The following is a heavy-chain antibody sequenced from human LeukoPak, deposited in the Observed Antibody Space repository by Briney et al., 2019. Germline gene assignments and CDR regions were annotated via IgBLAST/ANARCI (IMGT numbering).Heavy chain of an antibody. J-gene: IGHJ6*02. CDR3: AKDLGAVVGYYYGMDV. CDR1: GFAYSGSS. V-gene: IGHV3-74*01. Sequence: PGGSLRLSCTASGFAYSGSSMHWVRQAPGKGLEWVSGIQRDGSSPTYADSVKGRFTISRDNSKNTLYLQMNSLRAEDTAVYYCAKDLGAVVGYYYGMDVWGQGTTVTVSS. D-gene: IGHD6-19*01. CDR2: IQRDGSSP.